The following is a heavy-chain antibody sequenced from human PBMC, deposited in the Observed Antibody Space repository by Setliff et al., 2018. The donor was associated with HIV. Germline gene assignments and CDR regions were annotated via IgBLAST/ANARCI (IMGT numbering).Heavy chain of an antibody. V-gene: IGHV4-39*07. D-gene: IGHD1-26*01. CDR3: AKEGNSVDNWLDP. Sequence: SETLSLTCTVSGGSISSSSYYWGWIRQPPGKGLEWIGSIYYSGNTYYNPSLKSRVTISEDTSRNQFSLRLSSVTAADTAVYYCAKEGNSVDNWLDPWGPGTLVTVSS. CDR1: GGSISSSSYY. CDR2: IYYSGNT. J-gene: IGHJ5*02.